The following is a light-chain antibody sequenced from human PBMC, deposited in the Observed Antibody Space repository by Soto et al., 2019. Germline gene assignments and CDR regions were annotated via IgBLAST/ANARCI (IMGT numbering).Light chain of an antibody. V-gene: IGKV1-27*01. CDR2: AAS. CDR1: QGISNY. CDR3: QQYNSAPQIT. J-gene: IGKJ5*01. Sequence: DIQMTQSPSSLSASVGDRVTITCRASQGISNYLAWYQQKPGKVPKLLIYAASTLQSGVTSRFSGSGSGTDFTLTISSLQPEDVATYYCQQYNSAPQITFGEGTRLEIK.